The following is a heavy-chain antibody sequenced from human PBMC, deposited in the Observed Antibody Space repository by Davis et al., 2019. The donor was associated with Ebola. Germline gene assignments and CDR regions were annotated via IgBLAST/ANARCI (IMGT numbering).Heavy chain of an antibody. V-gene: IGHV3-30*18. CDR2: ISYDGSNK. CDR3: AKDAGEFQVYYYMDV. D-gene: IGHD3-16*01. Sequence: PGGSLRLSCAASGFTFSSYGMHWVRQAPGKGLEWVAVISYDGSNKYYADSVKGRFTISRDNSKNTLYLQMNSLRAEDTAVYYCAKDAGEFQVYYYMDVWGKGTTVTVSS. J-gene: IGHJ6*03. CDR1: GFTFSSYG.